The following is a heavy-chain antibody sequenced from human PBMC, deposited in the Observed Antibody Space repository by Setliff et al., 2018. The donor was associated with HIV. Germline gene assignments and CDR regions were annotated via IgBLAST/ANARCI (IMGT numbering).Heavy chain of an antibody. CDR2: IYYSGTT. CDR1: GVSMSSHY. D-gene: IGHD3-3*01. Sequence: SETLSLTCNVSGVSMSSHYWSWIRQAPGQPPNKGLEWIGNIYYSGTTNYNPSLESRVTISIDTSKSQFSLKLTSVTTADTAMYYCVRPSFGIGGGSMFDSWGQGSVVTVSS. V-gene: IGHV4-59*11. CDR3: VRPSFGIGGGSMFDS. J-gene: IGHJ4*02.